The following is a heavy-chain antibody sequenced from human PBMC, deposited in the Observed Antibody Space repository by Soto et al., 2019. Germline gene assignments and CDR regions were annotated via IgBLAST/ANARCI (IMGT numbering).Heavy chain of an antibody. CDR3: ARARVRGYDFWSGYRYPLDY. CDR2: INHSGST. Sequence: PSETLSLTCAVYGGSFSGYYWSWVRQPPGKGLEWIGEINHSGSTNYNPSLKSRVTISVDASKNQFSLKLSSVTAADTAVYYCARARVRGYDFWSGYRYPLDYWGQGTLVTVSS. D-gene: IGHD3-3*01. V-gene: IGHV4-34*01. J-gene: IGHJ4*02. CDR1: GGSFSGYY.